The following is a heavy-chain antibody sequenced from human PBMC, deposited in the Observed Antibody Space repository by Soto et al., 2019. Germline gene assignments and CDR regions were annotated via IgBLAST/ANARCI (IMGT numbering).Heavy chain of an antibody. D-gene: IGHD2-2*01. CDR3: ARAGTSLGYCSTTSCYEFDY. Sequence: EVQLVESGGGLVQPGGSLRLSCAASGFTFSSYSMNWVRQAPGKGLQWLSYISRSSSNIYYADSVKGRFTISSDNAKNSLYLQMNTLTDEDTAVYYCARAGTSLGYCSTTSCYEFDYWGQGTLVTVSS. CDR2: ISRSSSNI. J-gene: IGHJ4*02. CDR1: GFTFSSYS. V-gene: IGHV3-48*02.